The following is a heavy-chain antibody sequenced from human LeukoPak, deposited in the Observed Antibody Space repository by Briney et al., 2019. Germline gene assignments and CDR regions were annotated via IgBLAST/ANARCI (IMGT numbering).Heavy chain of an antibody. CDR3: AGERGEEYSSGWYKRNYFDN. Sequence: SETLSLTCTVSGDSFSSVTDYWAWIRQPPGKGLEWIASGDYSGGTYYNPSLESRVAISADVSKNQFSLKLTSVTGADTAVYYCAGERGEEYSSGWYKRNYFDNWGQGIRVTVSS. CDR1: GDSFSSVTDY. V-gene: IGHV4-39*07. J-gene: IGHJ4*02. D-gene: IGHD6-19*01. CDR2: GDYSGGT.